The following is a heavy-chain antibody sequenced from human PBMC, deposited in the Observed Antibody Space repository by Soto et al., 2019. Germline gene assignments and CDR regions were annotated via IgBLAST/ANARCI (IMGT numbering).Heavy chain of an antibody. CDR2: TYYRSKWYN. CDR3: ARSPWASIFGAVVGPSAFDI. V-gene: IGHV6-1*01. J-gene: IGHJ3*02. Sequence: SQTLSLTCAISGDSVSSNSAAWNWIRQSPSRGLEWLGRTYYRSKWYNDYAVSVKSRITINPDTSKNQFSLQLNSVTPEDTAVYYCARSPWASIFGAVVGPSAFDIWGQGTMVTVSS. CDR1: GDSVSSNSAA. D-gene: IGHD3-3*01.